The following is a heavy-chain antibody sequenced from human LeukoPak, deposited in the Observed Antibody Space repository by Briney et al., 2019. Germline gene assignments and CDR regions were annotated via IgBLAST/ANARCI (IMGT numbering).Heavy chain of an antibody. CDR3: ATGGYCSTTSCYNYYYYYMDV. CDR2: IWYDGSSQ. J-gene: IGHJ6*03. V-gene: IGHV3-30*02. Sequence: GGSLRLSCAASGFTFSSYGMHWVRQAPGKGLEWVAFIWYDGSSQYYADSVKGRFTISRDKSKSTLFLQMNSLRLEDTAVYYCATGGYCSTTSCYNYYYYYMDVWGKGTTVTVSS. CDR1: GFTFSSYG. D-gene: IGHD2-2*01.